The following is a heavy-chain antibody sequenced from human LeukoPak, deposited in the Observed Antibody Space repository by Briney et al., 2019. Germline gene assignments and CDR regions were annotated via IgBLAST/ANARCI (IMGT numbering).Heavy chain of an antibody. CDR1: GFTFSSYS. J-gene: IGHJ6*03. CDR3: ARDQYSGSYRFGDYYYYYMDV. Sequence: GGSLRLSCAASGFTFSSYSMNWVRQAPGKGLEWVSSISSSSSYIYYADSVKGRFTISRDNAKNSLYLQMNSLRAEDTAVYYCARDQYSGSYRFGDYYYYYMDVWGKGTTVTVSS. D-gene: IGHD1-26*01. V-gene: IGHV3-21*01. CDR2: ISSSSSYI.